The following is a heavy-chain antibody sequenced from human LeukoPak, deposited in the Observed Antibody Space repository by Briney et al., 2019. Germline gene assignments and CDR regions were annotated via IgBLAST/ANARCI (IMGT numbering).Heavy chain of an antibody. CDR3: AKDLLSQQVARCFDY. D-gene: IGHD6-13*01. CDR2: ISNSGSST. V-gene: IGHV3-23*01. J-gene: IGHJ4*02. Sequence: GGSLRLSCAASGFTFSTYAMSWVRQAPGKGLEWVSVISNSGSSTHYADSMKGRFSISRDNSRNTLYLQMNSLTTDDTAVYYCAKDLLSQQVARCFDYWGQGTLVTVSS. CDR1: GFTFSTYA.